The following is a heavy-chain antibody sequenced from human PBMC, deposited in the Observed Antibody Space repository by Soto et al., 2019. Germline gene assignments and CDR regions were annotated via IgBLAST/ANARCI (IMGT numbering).Heavy chain of an antibody. CDR2: IKSKTDGGTT. CDR1: GFTFSNAW. Sequence: GESLKISCAASGFTFSNAWMSWVRQAPGKGLEWVGRIKSKTDGGTTDYAAPVKGRFTISRDDSKNTLYLQMNSLKTEDTAVYYCTTAVTTDAFDIWGQGTMVTVSS. CDR3: TTAVTTDAFDI. V-gene: IGHV3-15*01. D-gene: IGHD4-17*01. J-gene: IGHJ3*02.